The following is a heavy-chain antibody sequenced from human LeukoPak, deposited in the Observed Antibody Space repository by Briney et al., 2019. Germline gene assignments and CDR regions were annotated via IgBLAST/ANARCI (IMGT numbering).Heavy chain of an antibody. D-gene: IGHD1-1*01. CDR2: IYYSGST. V-gene: IGHV4-39*01. Sequence: SETLSLTCTVSGGSISSSSYYWGWIRQPPGKGLEWIGSIYYSGSTYYNPSLKSRVTISVDTSKNQFSLKLSSATAADTAVYYCARHGVDDGPTLPLVYWGQGTLVTVSS. CDR1: GGSISSSSYY. J-gene: IGHJ4*02. CDR3: ARHGVDDGPTLPLVY.